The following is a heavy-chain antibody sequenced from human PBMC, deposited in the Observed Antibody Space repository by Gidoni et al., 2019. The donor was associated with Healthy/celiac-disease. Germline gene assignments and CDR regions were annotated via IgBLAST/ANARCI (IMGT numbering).Heavy chain of an antibody. CDR2: SYYSGST. CDR3: ARHKRYGDYYYYMDV. V-gene: IGHV4-59*08. J-gene: IGHJ6*03. CDR1: GGSISSYY. Sequence: QVQLQESGPGLVKPSETLSLTCTVSGGSISSYYWSWIRQPPGKGLEWIGYSYYSGSTNYNPSLKSRVTISVDTSKNQFSLKLSSVTAADTAVYYCARHKRYGDYYYYMDVWGKGTTVTVSS. D-gene: IGHD5-18*01.